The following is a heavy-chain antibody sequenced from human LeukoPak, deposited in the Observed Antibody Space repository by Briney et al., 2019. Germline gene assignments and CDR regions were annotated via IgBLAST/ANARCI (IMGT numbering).Heavy chain of an antibody. CDR3: ARDIAAADNYFDY. V-gene: IGHV3-7*01. CDR1: GFTFSSYW. CDR2: IKQDGSGK. Sequence: PGGSLRLSCAASGFTFSSYWMSWVRQAPGKGLEWVANIKQDGSGKYYVDSVKGRFTISRDNAKNSLYLQMNSLRAEDTAVYYCARDIAAADNYFDYWGQGTLVTVSS. J-gene: IGHJ4*02. D-gene: IGHD6-13*01.